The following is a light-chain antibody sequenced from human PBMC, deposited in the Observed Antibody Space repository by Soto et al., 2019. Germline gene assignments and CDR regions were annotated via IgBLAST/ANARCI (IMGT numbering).Light chain of an antibody. Sequence: DIQLTQSPSTLSASVGDRVTITCRASQSIGVWLTWYQQKPGKAPKFLIYKTSTVESGVPSRFSGSGSGTEFTLTISRLHADDFASYHCQYYDNYSWTFGQGTKVEIK. V-gene: IGKV1-5*03. CDR3: QYYDNYSWT. CDR2: KTS. J-gene: IGKJ1*01. CDR1: QSIGVW.